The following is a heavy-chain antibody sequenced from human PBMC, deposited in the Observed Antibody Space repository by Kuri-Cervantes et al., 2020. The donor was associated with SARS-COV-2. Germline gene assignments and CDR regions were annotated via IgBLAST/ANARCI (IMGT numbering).Heavy chain of an antibody. J-gene: IGHJ2*01. CDR1: GYTLTELS. CDR3: ATAYRGYHYWYFDL. V-gene: IGHV1-24*01. D-gene: IGHD3-22*01. Sequence: ASVKVSCKVSGYTLTELSMHWVRQAPGKGLEWTGGFDPEDGETIYAQKFQGRVTMTEDTSTDTAYMELSSLRSEDTAVYYCATAYRGYHYWYFDLWGRGTLVTVSS. CDR2: FDPEDGET.